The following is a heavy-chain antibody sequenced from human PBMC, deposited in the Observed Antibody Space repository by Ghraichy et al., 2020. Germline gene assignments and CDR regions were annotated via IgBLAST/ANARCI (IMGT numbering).Heavy chain of an antibody. J-gene: IGHJ4*01. CDR2: ISAYNGNT. CDR3: ARDELYGRDGYKIDY. CDR1: GYTFTSYG. D-gene: IGHD5-24*01. V-gene: IGHV1-18*04. Sequence: ASVKVSCKASGYTFTSYGISWVRQARVQGLEWMGWISAYNGNTNYAQKLQGRVTMTTDTSTSTAYMELRSLRSDDTAVYYCARDELYGRDGYKIDYWGHGTLVPVSS.